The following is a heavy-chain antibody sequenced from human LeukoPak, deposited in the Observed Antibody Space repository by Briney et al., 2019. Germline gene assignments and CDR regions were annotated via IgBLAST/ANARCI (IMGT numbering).Heavy chain of an antibody. V-gene: IGHV1-46*01. CDR1: GYTFTSCY. CDR3: ARGLPPTLDTAMVFDY. J-gene: IGHJ4*02. CDR2: INPSGGST. Sequence: GASVKVSCKASGYTFTSCYMHWVRQAPGQGLEWMGIINPSGGSTSYAQKFQGRVTMTRDTSTSTVYMELSSLRSEDTAVYYCARGLPPTLDTAMVFDYWGQGTLVTVSS. D-gene: IGHD5-18*01.